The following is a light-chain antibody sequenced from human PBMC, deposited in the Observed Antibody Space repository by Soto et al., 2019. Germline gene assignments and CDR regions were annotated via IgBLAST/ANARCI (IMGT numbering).Light chain of an antibody. CDR1: SSDVGSYNL. CDR3: CSYAGSSTPLI. Sequence: LTQPASVSRSPGQSITISCTGSSSDVGSYNLVSWYQQHPGKAPKLMIYEVSKRPSGVSNRFSGSKSGNTASLTISGLKAEDVADCYCCSYAGSSTPLIFGTGTKVTVL. J-gene: IGLJ1*01. CDR2: EVS. V-gene: IGLV2-23*02.